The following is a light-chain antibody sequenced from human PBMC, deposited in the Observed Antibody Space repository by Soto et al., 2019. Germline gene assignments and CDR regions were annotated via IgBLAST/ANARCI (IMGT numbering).Light chain of an antibody. J-gene: IGKJ2*01. CDR2: DAS. Sequence: DIQVTQSPPTLSASVGDRVTITCRASQTISTWMAWYQQKPGKAPKLLVYDASTLQSGVASRFSGSGSGTEYTLIISGLQPDDSATYYCQQYTNTNNPWMFGQGTKWDI. V-gene: IGKV1-5*01. CDR1: QTISTW. CDR3: QQYTNTNNPWM.